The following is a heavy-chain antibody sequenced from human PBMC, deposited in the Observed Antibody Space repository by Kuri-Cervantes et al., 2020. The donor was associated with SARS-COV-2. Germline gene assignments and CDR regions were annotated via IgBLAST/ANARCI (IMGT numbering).Heavy chain of an antibody. D-gene: IGHD3-9*01. Sequence: SETLSLTCTVSGGSIKSTSYHWVWIRQSPGKGLEWIGTSSYSGSTYYNPSLKSRVTISVDTSKNQFSLKLSSVTAADTAVYYCARHLRYFAYYFDYWGQGTLVTVSS. CDR2: SSYSGST. CDR1: GGSIKSTSYH. V-gene: IGHV4-39*01. CDR3: ARHLRYFAYYFDY. J-gene: IGHJ4*02.